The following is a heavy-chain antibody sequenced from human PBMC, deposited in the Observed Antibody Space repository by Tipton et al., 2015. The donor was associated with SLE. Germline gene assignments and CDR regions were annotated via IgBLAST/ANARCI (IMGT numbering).Heavy chain of an antibody. D-gene: IGHD1-14*01. CDR3: ARDPEGVPGAFDI. V-gene: IGHV5-10-1*01. J-gene: IGHJ3*02. Sequence: GHVTISADRSISTAYLQWSSLKASDTAMYYCARDPEGVPGAFDIWGQGTMVTVSS.